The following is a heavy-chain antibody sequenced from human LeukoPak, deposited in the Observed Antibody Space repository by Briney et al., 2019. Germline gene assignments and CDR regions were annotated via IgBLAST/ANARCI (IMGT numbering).Heavy chain of an antibody. J-gene: IGHJ6*02. Sequence: GGSLRVSCAASGFSFGSHDMNCVRQAPGKGLEWVSAITTSSSYIYYADSVKGRFTVSRDNAKNSLYLQMNSLRAEDTAVYYCASHIVVVTAIRYYAMDVRGQGTTVTVSS. CDR3: ASHIVVVTAIRYYAMDV. CDR1: GFSFGSHD. D-gene: IGHD2-2*01. V-gene: IGHV3-21*01. CDR2: ITTSSSYI.